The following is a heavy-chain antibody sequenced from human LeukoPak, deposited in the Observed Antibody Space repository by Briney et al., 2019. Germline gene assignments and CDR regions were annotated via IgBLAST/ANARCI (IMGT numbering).Heavy chain of an antibody. CDR3: ARLGSYWSIDY. CDR1: GYSISSGYF. CDR2: IHSGESP. Sequence: SETLSLTCSVSGYSISSGYFWGWIRQPPGKGLEWIGIIHSGESPYYSPSLKSRVTISVDTSKNQFSLKLSSVTAADTAVYYCARLGSYWSIDYWGQGTLVTVSS. J-gene: IGHJ4*02. V-gene: IGHV4-38-2*02. D-gene: IGHD1-26*01.